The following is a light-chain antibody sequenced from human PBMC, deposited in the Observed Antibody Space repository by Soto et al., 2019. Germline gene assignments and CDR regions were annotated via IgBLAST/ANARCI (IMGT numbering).Light chain of an antibody. CDR2: DAS. Sequence: DIQMTQSPSTLSASVGDRVTITCRASQSINSWLAWYQQKPGKAPKLLIYDASSLESGVPSRFSGSGSGTEFTLTISSLQPDDFATYYCQQYNSYRYTFGQGTKLEIK. V-gene: IGKV1-5*01. J-gene: IGKJ2*01. CDR1: QSINSW. CDR3: QQYNSYRYT.